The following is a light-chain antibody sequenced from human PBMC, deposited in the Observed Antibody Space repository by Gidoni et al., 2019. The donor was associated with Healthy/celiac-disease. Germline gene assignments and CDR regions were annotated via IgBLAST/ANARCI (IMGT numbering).Light chain of an antibody. CDR1: QSISSW. J-gene: IGKJ1*01. CDR3: QQYNSYPWT. V-gene: IGKV1-5*03. Sequence: DIQMPQSPSTLSASVGDRVTITCRASQSISSWLAWYQQKPGKAPKLLIYKASSLESGVPSRVSGSGSGTEFTLTISSLQPDDFATYYCQQYNSYPWTFGQGTKVEIK. CDR2: KAS.